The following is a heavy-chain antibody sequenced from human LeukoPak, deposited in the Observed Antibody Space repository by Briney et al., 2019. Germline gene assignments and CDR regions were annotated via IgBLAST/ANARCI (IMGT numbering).Heavy chain of an antibody. CDR2: IYYSGST. CDR1: GGSISKYY. D-gene: IGHD3-16*02. Sequence: SETLSLTCNVSGGSISKYYWSWIRQPPGKGLEWIGYIYYSGSTNYNPSLKSRVTISVDTSKNQFSLKLSSVTAADTAVYYCARHGVGMITFGGVISNWGQGTLVTVSS. J-gene: IGHJ4*02. V-gene: IGHV4-59*08. CDR3: ARHGVGMITFGGVISN.